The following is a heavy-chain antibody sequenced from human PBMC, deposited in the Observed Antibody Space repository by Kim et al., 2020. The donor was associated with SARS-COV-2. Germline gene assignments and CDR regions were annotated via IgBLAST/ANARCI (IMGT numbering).Heavy chain of an antibody. Sequence: SETLSLTCTVSGYSISSGYYWGWIRQPPGKGLEWIGSIYHSGSTYYNPSLKSRATISVDTSKNQFSLKLSSVTAADTAVYYCASQAVAVAGPRWGGWYFDLWGRGTLVTVSS. CDR1: GYSISSGYY. CDR2: IYHSGST. V-gene: IGHV4-38-2*02. CDR3: ASQAVAVAGPRWGGWYFDL. D-gene: IGHD6-19*01. J-gene: IGHJ2*01.